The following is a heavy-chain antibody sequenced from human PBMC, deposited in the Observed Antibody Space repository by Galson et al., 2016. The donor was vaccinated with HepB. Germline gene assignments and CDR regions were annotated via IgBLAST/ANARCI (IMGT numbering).Heavy chain of an antibody. CDR2: ISFDGSNN. D-gene: IGHD3-16*02. J-gene: IGHJ4*02. V-gene: IGHV3-30-3*01. Sequence: SLRLSCAASGFTFSSYAMHWVRQAPGKGLEWVAVISFDGSNNFYADSVKGRFTISRDNSKNTLYLQMNSLRAEDTAVYYCARDDDYVWGTYRYTRTVPQYYFDYRGQGTLVTVSS. CDR3: ARDDDYVWGTYRYTRTVPQYYFDY. CDR1: GFTFSSYA.